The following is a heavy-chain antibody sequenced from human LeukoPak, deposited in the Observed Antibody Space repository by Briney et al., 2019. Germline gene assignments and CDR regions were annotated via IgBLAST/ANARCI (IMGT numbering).Heavy chain of an antibody. CDR1: GDSVSSNSAA. CDR2: TYYRSKWYN. Sequence: SQTLSLTCAISGDSVSSNSAAWNWIRQSPSRGLEWLGRTYYRSKWYNEYAVSVQSRITINPDTSKNQFFLQLSSVTPEDTAVYYCARVDNSTGYYGAFDIWGQGTMVTVSS. CDR3: ARVDNSTGYYGAFDI. J-gene: IGHJ3*02. D-gene: IGHD3-22*01. V-gene: IGHV6-1*01.